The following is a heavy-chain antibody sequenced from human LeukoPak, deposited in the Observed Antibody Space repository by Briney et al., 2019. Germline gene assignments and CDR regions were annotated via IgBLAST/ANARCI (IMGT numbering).Heavy chain of an antibody. V-gene: IGHV1-69*04. J-gene: IGHJ6*02. CDR2: IIPILGIA. CDR1: GGTFSSYA. CDR3: ARFEVRGVTPRPYGMDV. D-gene: IGHD3-10*01. Sequence: ASVKVSCKASGGTFSSYAISWVRQAPGQGLEWMGRIIPILGIANYAQKFQGRVTITADKSTSTAYMELSSLRSEDTAVYYCARFEVRGVTPRPYGMDVWGQGTTVTVSS.